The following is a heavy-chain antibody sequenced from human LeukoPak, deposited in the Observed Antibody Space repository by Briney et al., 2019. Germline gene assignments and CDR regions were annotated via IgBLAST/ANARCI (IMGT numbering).Heavy chain of an antibody. V-gene: IGHV3-64*01. CDR1: GFTFSSYA. Sequence: GGSLRLSCAASGFTFSSYAMHWVRQAPGKGLEYVSAISSNGGSTYYANSVKGRFTISRDNSKNTLYLQMGSLRAEDMAVYYCASLTYGDYWGQGTLVTVSS. J-gene: IGHJ4*02. CDR2: ISSNGGST. D-gene: IGHD4-17*01. CDR3: ASLTYGDY.